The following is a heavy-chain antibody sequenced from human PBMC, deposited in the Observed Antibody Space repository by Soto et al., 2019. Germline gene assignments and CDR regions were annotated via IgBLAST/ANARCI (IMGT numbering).Heavy chain of an antibody. CDR2: ISAYNGNT. J-gene: IGHJ6*02. D-gene: IGHD6-13*01. V-gene: IGHV1-18*01. Sequence: GASVKIGSKASSYTFTISGISWVRQAPGQGLEWMGWISAYNGNTNYAQKLQGRVTMTTDTSTSTAYMELRSLRSDDTAVYYCARAYSSSWFFMEGMDVWGQGTTVTAP. CDR3: ARAYSSSWFFMEGMDV. CDR1: SYTFTISG.